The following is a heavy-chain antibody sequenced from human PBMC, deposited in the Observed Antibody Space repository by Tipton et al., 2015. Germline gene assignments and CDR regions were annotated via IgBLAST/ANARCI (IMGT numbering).Heavy chain of an antibody. CDR2: INPNSGGT. CDR1: GYPLIAYY. D-gene: IGHD3-22*01. J-gene: IGHJ6*02. CDR3: ARVGEYYYHSSSYSDYYYYGMDV. V-gene: IGHV1-2*02. Sequence: QSGPEVKKPGASVKVSCKASGYPLIAYYIHWVRQAPGQGPEWIGWINPNSGGTDYAQKFQGRVTMTTDTSTSTAYMELRSLRSDDTAVYYCARVGEYYYHSSSYSDYYYYGMDVWGQGTTVTVSS.